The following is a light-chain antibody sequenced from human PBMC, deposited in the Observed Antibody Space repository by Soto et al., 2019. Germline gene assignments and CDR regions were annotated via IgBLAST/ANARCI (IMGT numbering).Light chain of an antibody. J-gene: IGKJ1*01. Sequence: EIVLTQSPGTLSLSRGERATLSCRASQSVSYSYLAWYQQKPGQAPRLLIYGASIRATGIPDRFSGSGSGTDFTLTISRLEPEDFAVYYCQQYGWAPTWTFGQGTKVEVK. CDR2: GAS. CDR1: QSVSYSY. CDR3: QQYGWAPTWT. V-gene: IGKV3-20*01.